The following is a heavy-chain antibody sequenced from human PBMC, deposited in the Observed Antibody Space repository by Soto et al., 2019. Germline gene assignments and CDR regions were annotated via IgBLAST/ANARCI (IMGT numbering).Heavy chain of an antibody. J-gene: IGHJ4*02. D-gene: IGHD6-6*01. CDR2: ISAYNGNT. V-gene: IGHV1-18*01. Sequence: GASVKVSCKASCYTLTHHGISRVRQAPGQGLEWMGWISAYNGNTNYAQKLQGRVTMTTDTSTSTAYMELRSLRSDDTAVYYCAREGRSIAARHFDYWGQGTLVTVSP. CDR1: CYTLTHHG. CDR3: AREGRSIAARHFDY.